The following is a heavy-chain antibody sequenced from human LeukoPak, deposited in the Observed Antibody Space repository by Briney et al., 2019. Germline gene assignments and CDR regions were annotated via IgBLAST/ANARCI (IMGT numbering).Heavy chain of an antibody. CDR1: GFTFSSYS. V-gene: IGHV3-21*01. Sequence: GGSLRLSCAASGFTFSSYSMNWVRQAPGKGLEWVSSISSSGSYIYYADSVKGRFTISRDNAKNSLYLQMNSLRAEDTAVYYCARVGCSSTSCYPPRDYYYGMDVWGQGTTVTVSS. CDR2: ISSSGSYI. J-gene: IGHJ6*02. D-gene: IGHD2-2*01. CDR3: ARVGCSSTSCYPPRDYYYGMDV.